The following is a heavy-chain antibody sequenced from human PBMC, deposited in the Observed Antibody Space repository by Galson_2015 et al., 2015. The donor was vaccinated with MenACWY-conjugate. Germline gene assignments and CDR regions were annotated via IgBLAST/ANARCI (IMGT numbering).Heavy chain of an antibody. CDR2: IYPPDSDT. CDR3: AIAIYDFWSGYSFDY. V-gene: IGHV5-51*01. CDR1: EYSFTRFW. D-gene: IGHD3-3*01. J-gene: IGHJ4*02. Sequence: QSGAEVKKPGESLKISCKGSEYSFTRFWIGWVRQMPGKGLEWMGIIYPPDSDTKYSPSFQGQVTLSADESITTTYLQWSSLKASDTAMYYCAIAIYDFWSGYSFDYWGQGTQVTVSS.